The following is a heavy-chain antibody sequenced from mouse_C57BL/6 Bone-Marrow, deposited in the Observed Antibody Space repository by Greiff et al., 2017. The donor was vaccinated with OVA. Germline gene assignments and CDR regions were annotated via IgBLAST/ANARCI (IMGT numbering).Heavy chain of an antibody. CDR2: INPNYGTT. V-gene: IGHV1-39*01. D-gene: IGHD1-1*01. J-gene: IGHJ2*01. CDR1: GYSFTDYN. CDR3: ARRRGNCYGRTFDD. Sequence: VLLQQSGPDLVKPGASVKISCKASGYSFTDYNMNWVKQSNGKSLEWIGVINPNYGTTCYNQKFKGKATLTVDQSSSTAYLQLNSLTSEDSAVYYCARRRGNCYGRTFDDWGQGTTLSVSS.